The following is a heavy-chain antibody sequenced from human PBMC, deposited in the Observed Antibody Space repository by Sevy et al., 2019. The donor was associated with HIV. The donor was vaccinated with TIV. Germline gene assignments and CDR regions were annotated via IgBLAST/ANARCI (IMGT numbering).Heavy chain of an antibody. CDR3: ARDRGYCSGGSCYSGGFDY. V-gene: IGHV6-1*01. CDR2: TYYRSKWYN. D-gene: IGHD2-15*01. CDR1: GDSVSSNSAA. Sequence: SQTLSLTCAISGDSVSSNSAAWNWIRQSPSRGLEWLGRTYYRSKWYNDYAVSVKSRITINPDTSKKQFSLELNSGTPEETAVYYCARDRGYCSGGSCYSGGFDYWGQGALVTVSS. J-gene: IGHJ4*02.